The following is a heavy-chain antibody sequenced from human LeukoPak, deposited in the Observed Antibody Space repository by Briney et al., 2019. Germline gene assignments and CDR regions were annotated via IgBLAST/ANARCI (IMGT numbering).Heavy chain of an antibody. D-gene: IGHD5-18*01. V-gene: IGHV3-23*01. J-gene: IGHJ5*02. Sequence: GGSLRLSCATSGFTFSSYAMSWVRQAPGKGLEWVSAISGSGGSTYYADSVKGRFTISRDTSNNTLYLQMNSLRAEDTAVYYCARGDANSPGWFDPWGQGTLVTVSS. CDR1: GFTFSSYA. CDR3: ARGDANSPGWFDP. CDR2: ISGSGGST.